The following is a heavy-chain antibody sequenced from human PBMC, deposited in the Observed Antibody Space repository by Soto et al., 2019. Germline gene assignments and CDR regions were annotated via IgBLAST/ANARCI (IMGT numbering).Heavy chain of an antibody. CDR3: ARRAHMSRRGETFSYYYYGMDV. D-gene: IGHD3-16*01. V-gene: IGHV5-10-1*01. CDR1: GYSFTSYW. J-gene: IGHJ6*02. Sequence: EVQLVQSGAEVKKPGESLRISCKGSGYSFTSYWISWVRQMPGKGLEWMGRIDRIDSYTNYSPSFQGHVTISADKSISTAYLQWSSLKASDTAMYYCARRAHMSRRGETFSYYYYGMDVWGQGTTVTVSS. CDR2: IDRIDSYT.